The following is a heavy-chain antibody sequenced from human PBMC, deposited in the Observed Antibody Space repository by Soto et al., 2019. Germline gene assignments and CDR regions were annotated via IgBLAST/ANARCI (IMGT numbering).Heavy chain of an antibody. D-gene: IGHD2-15*01. CDR1: GYTFTSYY. J-gene: IGHJ4*02. CDR2: INPSGGST. V-gene: IGHV1-46*01. CDR3: ARGGGYCSGGSCYSAWGLSY. Sequence: QVQLVQSGAEVKKPGASVKVSCKASGYTFTSYYMHWVRQAPGQGLEWMGIINPSGGSTSYAQKFKGSVTMTRDTSTSTVYMELSSLRSEDTAVYYWARGGGYCSGGSCYSAWGLSYWGQGTLVTVSS.